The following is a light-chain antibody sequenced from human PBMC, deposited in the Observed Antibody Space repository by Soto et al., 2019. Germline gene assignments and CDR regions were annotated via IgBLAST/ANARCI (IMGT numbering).Light chain of an antibody. CDR2: EVT. CDR3: RSYTSSSTYV. CDR1: SSDVGEYNS. V-gene: IGLV2-14*01. Sequence: QSVLTQPASVSGSPGQSITISCTGTSSDVGEYNSVSWYQQHPGKAPKLIIYEVTNRPSGVSDRLSGSKSGNTACLTISGLQAEDEADYYCRSYTSSSTYVFGVGTKLTVL. J-gene: IGLJ2*01.